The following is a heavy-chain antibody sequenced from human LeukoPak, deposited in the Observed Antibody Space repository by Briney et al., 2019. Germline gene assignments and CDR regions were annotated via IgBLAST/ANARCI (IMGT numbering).Heavy chain of an antibody. CDR2: ISGSGGST. J-gene: IGHJ5*02. CDR3: AKDRNYYDSSGYYQNNWFDA. Sequence: PGGSLRLSCAASGFTFSSYAMSWVRQAPGKGLEWVSAISGSGGSTYYADSVKGRFTISRDNSKNTLYLQMNSLRAEDTAVYYCAKDRNYYDSSGYYQNNWFDAWGQGCLVTVSS. CDR1: GFTFSSYA. D-gene: IGHD3-22*01. V-gene: IGHV3-23*01.